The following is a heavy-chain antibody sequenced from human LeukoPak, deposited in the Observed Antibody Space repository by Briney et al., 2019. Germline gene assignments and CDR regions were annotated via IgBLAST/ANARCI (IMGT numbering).Heavy chain of an antibody. CDR2: IYYSGST. Sequence: SETLSLTCTVSGGSTSSGSYDWGWIRQPPGKGLEWIGNIYYSGSTSYNPSLKSRVTISVDTSKNQFSLKLSSVTAADTAVYYCARRHFGSALRDYWGQGTLVTVSS. J-gene: IGHJ4*02. CDR3: ARRHFGSALRDY. D-gene: IGHD3-10*01. V-gene: IGHV4-39*01. CDR1: GGSTSSGSYD.